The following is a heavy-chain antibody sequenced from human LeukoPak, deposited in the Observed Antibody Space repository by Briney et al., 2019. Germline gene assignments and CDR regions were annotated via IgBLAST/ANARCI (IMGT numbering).Heavy chain of an antibody. CDR3: ASIYYYDSAPIDP. D-gene: IGHD3-22*01. CDR2: IYYSGST. V-gene: IGHV4-59*08. CDR1: GGSISSYY. Sequence: SETLSLTCTVSGGSISSYYWSWIRQPPGKGLEWIGYIYYSGSTNYNPSLKSRVTISVDTSKNQFSLKLSSVTAADTAVYYCASIYYYDSAPIDPWGQGTLVTVSS. J-gene: IGHJ5*02.